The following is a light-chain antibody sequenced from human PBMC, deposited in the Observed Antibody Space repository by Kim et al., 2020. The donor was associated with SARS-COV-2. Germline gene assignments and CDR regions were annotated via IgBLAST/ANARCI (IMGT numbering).Light chain of an antibody. Sequence: GDRVTSTCRASQSITTWLAWYQQKPGRAPKLLIQKASNLESGVPSRFSGSGSGTEFTLTITSLQPDDFASYYCQQYDNYPFTFGPGTKLEI. CDR1: QSITTW. CDR2: KAS. J-gene: IGKJ2*01. CDR3: QQYDNYPFT. V-gene: IGKV1-5*03.